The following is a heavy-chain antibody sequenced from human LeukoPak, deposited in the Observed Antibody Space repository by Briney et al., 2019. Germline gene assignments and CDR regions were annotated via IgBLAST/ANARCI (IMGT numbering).Heavy chain of an antibody. J-gene: IGHJ4*02. D-gene: IGHD6-19*01. Sequence: GRSLRLSCAASGFTFSSYAMHWVRQAPGKGLEWVAVISYDGSNKYYADSVKGRFTISRDNSKNTLYPQMNSLRAEDTAVYYCASTGYSSGWYEVDYWGQGTLVTVSS. CDR2: ISYDGSNK. CDR1: GFTFSSYA. CDR3: ASTGYSSGWYEVDY. V-gene: IGHV3-30-3*01.